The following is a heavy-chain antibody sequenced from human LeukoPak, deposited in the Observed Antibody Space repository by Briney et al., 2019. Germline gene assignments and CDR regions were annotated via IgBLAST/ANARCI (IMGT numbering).Heavy chain of an antibody. D-gene: IGHD6-13*01. CDR2: ISAYNGNT. Sequence: ASVKVSCKASGYTFTSYGISWVRQAPGQGLEWMGWISAYNGNTNYAQKLQGRVTMTTDTSTSTAYMELRSLRSDDTAVYYCARDSIPSNSSSWYDAFDIWGQGTMVTVA. V-gene: IGHV1-18*01. CDR3: ARDSIPSNSSSWYDAFDI. J-gene: IGHJ3*02. CDR1: GYTFTSYG.